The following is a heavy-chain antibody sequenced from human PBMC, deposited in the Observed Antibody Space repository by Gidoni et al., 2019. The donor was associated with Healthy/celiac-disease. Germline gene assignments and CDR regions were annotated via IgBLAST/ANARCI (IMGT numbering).Heavy chain of an antibody. CDR2: ISWNSGSI. J-gene: IGHJ4*02. D-gene: IGHD2-2*01. CDR3: AKDGPRYCSSTSCYRGIDY. CDR1: GFTFADYA. Sequence: EVQLVESGGGLVQPGRSLRLSCAASGFTFADYAMHWVRQAPGTGLECVSGISWNSGSIGYADSVKGRFTISRDNAKNSLYLQMNSLRAEDTALYYCAKDGPRYCSSTSCYRGIDYWGQGTLVTVSS. V-gene: IGHV3-9*01.